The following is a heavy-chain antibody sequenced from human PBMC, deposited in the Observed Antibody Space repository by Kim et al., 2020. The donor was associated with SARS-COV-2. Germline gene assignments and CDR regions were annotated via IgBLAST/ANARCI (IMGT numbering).Heavy chain of an antibody. CDR2: IVSGGAT. D-gene: IGHD1-1*01. V-gene: IGHV3-23*01. CDR3: AKTGQFDS. CDR1: GFTLSTSA. J-gene: IGHJ4*02. Sequence: GGSLRLSCAVSGFTLSTSAMSWVRQAPGEGLEWVSSIVSGGATLYADSVKGRFTISRDNSMKTLYLQMDSLRVDDTAFYYCAKTGQFDSWGQGTLVTVSS.